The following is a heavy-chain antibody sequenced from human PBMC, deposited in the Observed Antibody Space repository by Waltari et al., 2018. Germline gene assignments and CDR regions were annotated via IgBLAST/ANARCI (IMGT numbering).Heavy chain of an antibody. Sequence: QVQLVQSGAEVKKPGASVKVSCTTSGYPFRSYGITWGRRAPGQGLEWMGWINTDNDKTKYEQKLQDRVPWTTDTSATTAYMELRSLTSDDTAVYYCARPYSSGLTYYFDSWGQGTLVTVSS. CDR2: INTDNDKT. D-gene: IGHD2-21*01. V-gene: IGHV1-18*01. J-gene: IGHJ4*02. CDR3: ARPYSSGLTYYFDS. CDR1: GYPFRSYG.